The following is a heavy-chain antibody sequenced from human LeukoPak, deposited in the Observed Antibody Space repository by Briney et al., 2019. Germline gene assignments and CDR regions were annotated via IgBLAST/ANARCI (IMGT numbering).Heavy chain of an antibody. D-gene: IGHD1-1*01. Sequence: GGSLRLSCAASGFTFSSYWMSWVRQAPGKGLEWVSYISPTGTTIYYAQSVKGRFTISRDNAKNSVYLHMNSLRVEDTAVYYCARKTFGTVYFDYWGQGILVTVSS. V-gene: IGHV3-48*04. CDR1: GFTFSSYW. CDR3: ARKTFGTVYFDY. CDR2: ISPTGTTI. J-gene: IGHJ4*02.